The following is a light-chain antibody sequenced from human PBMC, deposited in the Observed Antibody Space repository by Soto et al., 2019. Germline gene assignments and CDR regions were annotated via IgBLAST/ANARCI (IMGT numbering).Light chain of an antibody. CDR1: QSISSW. V-gene: IGKV1-5*01. CDR2: DAS. Sequence: DIHMTQSPSTLSASVGDRVTITCRASQSISSWLAWYQQKPGTAPKFLIYDASSLESGVPSRFSGSGSGTDFTLTISSLQPEDFATYYCLQKYFYPFTFGPGTKVDIK. J-gene: IGKJ3*01. CDR3: LQKYFYPFT.